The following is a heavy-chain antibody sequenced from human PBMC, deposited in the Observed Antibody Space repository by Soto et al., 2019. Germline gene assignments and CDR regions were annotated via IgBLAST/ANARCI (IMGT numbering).Heavy chain of an antibody. V-gene: IGHV3-48*03. D-gene: IGHD6-19*01. Sequence: GGSLRLSCAASGFTFSSYEMNWVRQAPGKGLEWVSYISSSGSTIYYADSVKGRLTISRDNAKNSLYLQMNSLRAEDTAVYYCARKGIAVAGIAFDIWGQGTMVTVSS. CDR3: ARKGIAVAGIAFDI. J-gene: IGHJ3*02. CDR2: ISSSGSTI. CDR1: GFTFSSYE.